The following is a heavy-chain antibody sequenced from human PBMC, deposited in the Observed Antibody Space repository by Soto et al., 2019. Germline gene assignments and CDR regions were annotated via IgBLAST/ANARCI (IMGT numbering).Heavy chain of an antibody. Sequence: GESLNISCNGSGYSFTIYLMSWVRQMPGKGLEWMGRIDPSDSYTNYSPSFQGHVTISADKSISTAYLQWSSLKASDTAMYYCATGYGYGMDVWGQGTTVTVSS. CDR3: ATGYGYGMDV. V-gene: IGHV5-10-1*01. D-gene: IGHD3-9*01. CDR1: GYSFTIYL. J-gene: IGHJ6*02. CDR2: IDPSDSYT.